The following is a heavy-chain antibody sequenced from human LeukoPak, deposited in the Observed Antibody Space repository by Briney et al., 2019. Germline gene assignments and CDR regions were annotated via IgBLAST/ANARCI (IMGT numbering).Heavy chain of an antibody. CDR1: GVSISSGSNY. CDR2: IYSSGST. CDR3: ARDSGTTGEVKFDP. V-gene: IGHV4-39*07. Sequence: SETLSLTCSVSGVSISSGSNYWGWIRQPPGKTLEWIGSIYSSGSTYYNPSLKSRVIILIDTAKNHFSLKLSSVTAADTAVYYCARDSGTTGEVKFDPWGQGTLVTVSS. D-gene: IGHD3-10*01. J-gene: IGHJ5*02.